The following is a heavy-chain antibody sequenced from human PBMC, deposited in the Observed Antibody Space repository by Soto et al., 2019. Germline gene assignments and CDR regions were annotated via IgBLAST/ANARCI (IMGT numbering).Heavy chain of an antibody. D-gene: IGHD3-3*01. CDR2: INPNSGGT. V-gene: IGHV1-2*04. CDR3: ARERDYDFWSSPYYYYYGTDV. CDR1: GYTFTGYY. Sequence: ASVKVSCKASGYTFTGYYMHWVRQAPGQGLEWMGWINPNSGGTNYAQKFQGWVTMTRDTSISTAYMELSRLRSDDTAVYYCARERDYDFWSSPYYYYYGTDVWGQGTTVTVSS. J-gene: IGHJ6*02.